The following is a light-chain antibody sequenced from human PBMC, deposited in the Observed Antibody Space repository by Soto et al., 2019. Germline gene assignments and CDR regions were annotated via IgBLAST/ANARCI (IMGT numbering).Light chain of an antibody. J-gene: IGKJ2*03. CDR3: QQSYSTPRS. V-gene: IGKV1-9*01. Sequence: IQLTQSPSSLSASMGDRVTITCRASQGIINYLAWYQQKPGKAPKLLIYGASTLQGGVPSRFSGSGSGTDFTLTVSRLQPEDLATYDCQQSYSTPRSFGHGTKLDIK. CDR2: GAS. CDR1: QGIINY.